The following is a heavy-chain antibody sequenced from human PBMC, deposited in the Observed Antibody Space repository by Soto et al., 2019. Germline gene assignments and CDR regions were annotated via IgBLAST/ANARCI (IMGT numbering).Heavy chain of an antibody. Sequence: QVQLQESGPGLVKPSQTLSLTCTVSGGSISSGGYYWSWIRQHPGKGLEWIGYIYYSGSTYYNPSLKSRVTISVDTSKNQFSLKLSSVTAADTAVYYCARALFGVAYCNGCFDYWGQGTLVTVSS. J-gene: IGHJ4*02. D-gene: IGHD3-3*01. CDR1: GGSISSGGYY. CDR3: ARALFGVAYCNGCFDY. V-gene: IGHV4-31*03. CDR2: IYYSGST.